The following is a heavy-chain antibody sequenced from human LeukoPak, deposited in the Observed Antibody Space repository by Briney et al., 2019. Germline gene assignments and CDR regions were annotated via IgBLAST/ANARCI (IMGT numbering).Heavy chain of an antibody. CDR2: ISGSGGST. CDR3: AKVLLWFGELSSAFDI. V-gene: IGHV3-23*01. Sequence: LRLSCAASGFTFSSYAMSWVRQAPGKGLEWVSAISGSGGSTYYADSVKGRFTISRDNSKNTLYLQMNSLRAEDTAVYYCAKVLLWFGELSSAFDIWGQGTMVTVSS. D-gene: IGHD3-10*01. CDR1: GFTFSSYA. J-gene: IGHJ3*02.